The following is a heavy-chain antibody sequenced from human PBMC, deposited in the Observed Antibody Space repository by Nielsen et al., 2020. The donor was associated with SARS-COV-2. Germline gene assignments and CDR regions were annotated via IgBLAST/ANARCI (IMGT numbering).Heavy chain of an antibody. V-gene: IGHV3-30*03. Sequence: GESLKISCAASGFTFSSYGMHWVRQAPGKGLEWVAVISYDGSNKYYADSVKGRFTISRDNSKNTLYLQMNSLRAEDTAVYYCARDYCSSTSCYVGLHFDYWGQGTLVTVSS. J-gene: IGHJ4*02. D-gene: IGHD2-2*01. CDR2: ISYDGSNK. CDR3: ARDYCSSTSCYVGLHFDY. CDR1: GFTFSSYG.